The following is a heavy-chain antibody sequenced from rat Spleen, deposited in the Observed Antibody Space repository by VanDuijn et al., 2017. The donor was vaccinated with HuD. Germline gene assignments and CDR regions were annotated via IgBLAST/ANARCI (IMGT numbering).Heavy chain of an antibody. V-gene: IGHV5-29*01. CDR1: GFTFNNYW. CDR2: FNYDGSST. CDR3: ARSVFDY. J-gene: IGHJ2*01. Sequence: EVQLMESGGGLVQTGRSLKLYCVASGFTFNNYWMTWVREAPTKRREWVATFNYDGSSTYYRDSVKGRFTISRDNAKSTLYLQMDSLRSEDTATYYCARSVFDYWGQGVMVTVSS.